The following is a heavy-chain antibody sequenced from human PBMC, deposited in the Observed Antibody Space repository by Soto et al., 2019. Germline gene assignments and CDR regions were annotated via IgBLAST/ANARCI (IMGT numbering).Heavy chain of an antibody. CDR1: GYTFTSYS. CDR3: ARPMHYNNYLHY. J-gene: IGHJ4*02. V-gene: IGHV1-3*01. CDR2: IHGNNGNT. Sequence: ASVKVSCKASGYTFTSYSMHWVRQAPGQRLEWMGWIHGNNGNTRYSQNFQGRITITRDTSASTDYMELGSLRSEDTAVYYCARPMHYNNYLHYSGQGTPVIVSS. D-gene: IGHD3-10*01.